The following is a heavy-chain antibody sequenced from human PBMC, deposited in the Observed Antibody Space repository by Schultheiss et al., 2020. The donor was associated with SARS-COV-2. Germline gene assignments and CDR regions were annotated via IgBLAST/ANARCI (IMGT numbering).Heavy chain of an antibody. V-gene: IGHV4-30-4*08. J-gene: IGHJ4*02. CDR3: ARARGDVYGGHSFDY. Sequence: SETLSLTCTVSGGSISSGGYYWSWIRQHPGKGLEWIGYIYYSGSTYYNPSLKSRVTISEGTPRSQFSLRVTSVTAADTAVYYCARARGDVYGGHSFDYWGLGALVTVSS. D-gene: IGHD4-23*01. CDR2: IYYSGST. CDR1: GGSISSGGYY.